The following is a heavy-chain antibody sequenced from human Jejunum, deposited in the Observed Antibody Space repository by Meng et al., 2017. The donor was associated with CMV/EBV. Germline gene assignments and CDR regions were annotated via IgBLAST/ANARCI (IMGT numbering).Heavy chain of an antibody. Sequence: TFSTYAMSWVRQAPGKGLEWVSGISVSGGRTDYVDSVTGRFPISRDNSKNTLYLQMNSLRAEDTAVYYCAKDRGCSSTNCYMGFSDYWGQGTLVTVSS. CDR3: AKDRGCSSTNCYMGFSDY. J-gene: IGHJ4*02. V-gene: IGHV3-23*01. CDR1: TFSTYA. D-gene: IGHD2-2*02. CDR2: ISVSGGRT.